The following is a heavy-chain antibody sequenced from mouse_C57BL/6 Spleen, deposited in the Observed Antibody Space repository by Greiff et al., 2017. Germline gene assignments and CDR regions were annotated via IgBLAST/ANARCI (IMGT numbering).Heavy chain of an antibody. V-gene: IGHV1-52*01. CDR3: ASWYYAMDY. CDR2: IDPSDSET. J-gene: IGHJ4*01. CDR1: GYTFTSYW. Sequence: QVQLKESGAELVRPGSSVKLSCKASGYTFTSYWMHWVKQRPIQGLEWIGNIDPSDSETHYNQKFKDKATLTVDKSSSTAYMQLSSLTSEDSAVYYCASWYYAMDYWGQGTSVTVSS.